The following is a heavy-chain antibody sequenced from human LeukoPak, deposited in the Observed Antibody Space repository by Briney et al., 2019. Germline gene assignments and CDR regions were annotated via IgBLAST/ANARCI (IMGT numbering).Heavy chain of an antibody. J-gene: IGHJ4*02. CDR2: IYNTEST. CDR3: ARGPPFDS. CDR1: GDSISSNY. Sequence: SETLSLTCTVSGDSISSNYWSWIRQTPTKGLEWIAYIYNTESTNYSPSLRSRLTISVDTSRNHFSLKLSSVTAADTAVYYCARGPPFDSWGQGTLVTVSS. V-gene: IGHV4-59*01.